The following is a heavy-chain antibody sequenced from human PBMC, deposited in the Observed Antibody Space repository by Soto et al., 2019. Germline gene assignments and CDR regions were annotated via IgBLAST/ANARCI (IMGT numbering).Heavy chain of an antibody. CDR1: GFTFSSYG. Sequence: SLRLSCAASGFTFSSYGMHWVRQAPGKGLEWVALISFDGSDKYYADSVKGRFTISRDNSKNTLYLQMNGLRAEDTAVYYCAKEIQLDCTNGVCYTRYYYYGMDVWGQGTTVTVSS. CDR2: ISFDGSDK. CDR3: AKEIQLDCTNGVCYTRYYYYGMDV. V-gene: IGHV3-30*18. D-gene: IGHD2-8*01. J-gene: IGHJ6*02.